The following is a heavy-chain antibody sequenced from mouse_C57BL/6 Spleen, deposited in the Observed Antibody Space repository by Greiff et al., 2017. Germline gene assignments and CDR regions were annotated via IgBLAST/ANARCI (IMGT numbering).Heavy chain of an antibody. CDR1: GYAFSSSW. V-gene: IGHV1-82*01. CDR2: IYPGDGDT. J-gene: IGHJ4*01. CDR3: ANGDLYAMGC. Sequence: QVQLQQSGPELVKPGASVKISCKASGYAFSSSWMNWVKQRPGKGLEWIGRIYPGDGDTNYNGKFKGKATLTADKSSSTAYMQLSSLTSEDSAVYFCANGDLYAMGCWGQGTSVTVSS. D-gene: IGHD2-13*01.